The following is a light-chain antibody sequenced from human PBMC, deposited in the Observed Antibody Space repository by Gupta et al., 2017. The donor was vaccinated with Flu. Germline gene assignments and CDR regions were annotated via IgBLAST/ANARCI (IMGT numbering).Light chain of an antibody. CDR1: QSVSSSY. V-gene: IGKV3-20*01. CDR2: GAS. J-gene: IGKJ5*01. Sequence: IVLTSSHATLSLPPGERATLSCRASQSVSSSYLAWYQQKPGQAPRLLIYGASSRATGIPDRFSGSGSGTDFTLTISRLEPEDFAVYYCQQYGSLTFGQGTRLEIK. CDR3: QQYGSLT.